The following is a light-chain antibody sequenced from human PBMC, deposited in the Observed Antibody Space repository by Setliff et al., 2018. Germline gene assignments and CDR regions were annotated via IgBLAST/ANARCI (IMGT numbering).Light chain of an antibody. Sequence: QAVVTQEPSFAVSPGGTVTLTCGLSSGSVSTSYYPSWYQQTPGQAPRRLIYSTNTRSSGVPDRFSGSILGNKAALTITGAQADDESDYYCVLYMGSDWVFGGGTKVTVL. V-gene: IGLV8-61*01. J-gene: IGLJ3*02. CDR2: STN. CDR1: SGSVSTSYY. CDR3: VLYMGSDWV.